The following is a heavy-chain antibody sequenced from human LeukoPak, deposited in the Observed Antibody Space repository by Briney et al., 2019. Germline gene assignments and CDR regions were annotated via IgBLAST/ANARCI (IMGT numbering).Heavy chain of an antibody. CDR2: IIPIFGTA. CDR1: GFIFSSYA. Sequence: GGSLRLSCAASGFIFSSYAISWVRQAPGQGLEWMGGIIPIFGTANYAQKFQGRVTITTDESTSTAYMELSSLRSEDTAVYYCARNYDSSGYAFDIWGQGTMVTVSS. V-gene: IGHV1-69*05. CDR3: ARNYDSSGYAFDI. D-gene: IGHD3-22*01. J-gene: IGHJ3*02.